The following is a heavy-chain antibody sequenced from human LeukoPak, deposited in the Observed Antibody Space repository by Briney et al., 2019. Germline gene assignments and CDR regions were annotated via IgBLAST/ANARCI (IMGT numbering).Heavy chain of an antibody. CDR1: GFTFDDYA. CDR2: ISRNSGNI. J-gene: IGHJ6*02. Sequence: PGRSLRLSCAASGFTFDDYAMHWVRQAPGKGLEWVSGISRNSGNIGYADSVKGRFTISRDNAKNSLYLQMNSLRAEDTALYYCAKASFYCSSTSCSTPYGMDVWGQGTTVTVSS. D-gene: IGHD2-2*02. CDR3: AKASFYCSSTSCSTPYGMDV. V-gene: IGHV3-9*01.